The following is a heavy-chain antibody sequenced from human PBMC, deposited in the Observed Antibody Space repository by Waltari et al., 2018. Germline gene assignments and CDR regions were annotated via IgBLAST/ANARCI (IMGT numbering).Heavy chain of an antibody. CDR2: IYYSGST. J-gene: IGHJ3*02. D-gene: IGHD3-3*01. CDR3: ARQGKYYDFWSGYEPDAFDI. Sequence: QLQLQESGPGLVKPSETLSLTCTVSGGSISSSSYYWGWIRQPPGKGLEWIGSIYYSGSTYYNPSLKSRVTISVDTSKNQFSLKLSSVTAADTAVYYCARQGKYYDFWSGYEPDAFDIWGQGTMVTVSS. CDR1: GGSISSSSYY. V-gene: IGHV4-39*07.